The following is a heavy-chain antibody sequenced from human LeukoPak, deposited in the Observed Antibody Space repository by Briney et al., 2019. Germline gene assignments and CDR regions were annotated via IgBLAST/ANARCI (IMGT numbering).Heavy chain of an antibody. CDR3: ARDETGTTHFDY. D-gene: IGHD1-1*01. Sequence: ASVKVSCKASGYTFTSHYMHWVRQAPGQGLEWMGVINPTGDTTRYAQKFQGRVTMTRDMSTSTVYMELSSLRSEDTAVYYCARDETGTTHFDYWGQGTLVTVSS. CDR2: INPTGDTT. CDR1: GYTFTSHY. V-gene: IGHV1-46*01. J-gene: IGHJ4*02.